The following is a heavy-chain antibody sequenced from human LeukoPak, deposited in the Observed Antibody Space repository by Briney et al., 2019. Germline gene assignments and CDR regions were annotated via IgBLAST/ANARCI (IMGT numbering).Heavy chain of an antibody. J-gene: IGHJ4*02. CDR3: ARSGADTAMVHY. D-gene: IGHD5-18*01. CDR2: IYYSGST. V-gene: IGHV4-59*01. Sequence: SETLSLTCTVSGGSISSYYWSWIRQPPGKGLEWIGYIYYSGSTNYNPSLKSRVTISVDTSKNQFSLKLSSVTAADTAVYYCARSGADTAMVHYWGQGTLVTASS. CDR1: GGSISSYY.